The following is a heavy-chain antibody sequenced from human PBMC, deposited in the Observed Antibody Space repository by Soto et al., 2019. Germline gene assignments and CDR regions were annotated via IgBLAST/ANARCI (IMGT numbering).Heavy chain of an antibody. CDR2: ISRSGDST. CDR3: ARDTPRHDFWSGYSDS. V-gene: IGHV3-23*01. D-gene: IGHD3-3*01. Sequence: ESGGDLVQPGGSLRLSCEASGFSLTSHAMSWVRQAPGMGLEWVSAISRSGDSTYYGASVKGWFIVSRDNSKNIVYLQMKKLRVEDTAVYYCARDTPRHDFWSGYSDSWGQGTLVAVSS. CDR1: GFSLTSHA. J-gene: IGHJ4*02.